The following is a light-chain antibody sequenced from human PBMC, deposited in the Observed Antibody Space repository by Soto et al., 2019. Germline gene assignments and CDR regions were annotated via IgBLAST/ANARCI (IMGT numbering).Light chain of an antibody. CDR2: GAS. V-gene: IGKV3-15*01. CDR1: QSVGSN. CDR3: QQYNTRWT. J-gene: IGKJ1*01. Sequence: EIVMPQSPAPLSVSPGERATLSCRARQSVGSNLAWYQQKPGQAPRVLIYGASTRAAGIPARFSGSGSGTEFTLIISSLQSEDSAVYFCQQYNTRWTFGPGTKVEIK.